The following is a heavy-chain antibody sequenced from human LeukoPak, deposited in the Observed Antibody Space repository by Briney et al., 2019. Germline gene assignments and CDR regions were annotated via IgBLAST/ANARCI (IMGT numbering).Heavy chain of an antibody. CDR1: GFTFSSYS. Sequence: GGSLRLSCAASGFTFSSYSMNWVRQAPGKGLEWVSYISSSSGTIYYADSVKGRFTISRDNAKNSLYLQINSLRDEDTAVYYCASKSGYYDAFDMWGQGTMVTVSS. CDR2: ISSSSGTI. J-gene: IGHJ3*02. V-gene: IGHV3-48*02. CDR3: ASKSGYYDAFDM. D-gene: IGHD3-9*01.